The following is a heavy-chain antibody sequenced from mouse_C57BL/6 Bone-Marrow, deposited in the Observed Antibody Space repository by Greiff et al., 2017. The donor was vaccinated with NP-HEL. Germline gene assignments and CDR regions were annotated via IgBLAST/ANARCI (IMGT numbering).Heavy chain of an antibody. J-gene: IGHJ3*01. CDR3: ARRGQLRRRGKIAY. D-gene: IGHD3-2*02. CDR2: IYPRSGNT. Sequence: QVQLQQSGAELARPGASVKLSCKASGYTFTSYGISWVKQRTGQGLEWIGEIYPRSGNTYYNEKFKGKATLTADKSSSTAYMELRSLTSEDSAVYFCARRGQLRRRGKIAYWGQGTLVTVSA. V-gene: IGHV1-81*01. CDR1: GYTFTSYG.